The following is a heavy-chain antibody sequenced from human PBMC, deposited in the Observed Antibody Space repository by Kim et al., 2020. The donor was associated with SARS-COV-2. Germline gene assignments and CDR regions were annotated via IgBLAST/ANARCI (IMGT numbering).Heavy chain of an antibody. D-gene: IGHD1-7*01. Sequence: SETLSLTCTVSGASISSGGYYWTWIRQHPGKGLEWIEYIYYGGSTYYNPSLKSRVTISVDTSKNQFSLNLNSVTAADTAVYYCARGIAARIGTPFDYWGQGILVTVSS. CDR3: ARGIAARIGTPFDY. CDR1: GASISSGGYY. V-gene: IGHV4-31*03. J-gene: IGHJ4*02. CDR2: IYYGGST.